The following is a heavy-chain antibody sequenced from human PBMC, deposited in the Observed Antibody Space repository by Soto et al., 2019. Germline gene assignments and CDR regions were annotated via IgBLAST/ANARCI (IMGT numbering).Heavy chain of an antibody. V-gene: IGHV4-59*01. CDR2: IYYSGST. Sequence: SETLSLTCTVSGGSISSYYWSWIRQPPGKGLEWIGYIYYSGSTNYNPSLKSRVTISVDTSKNQFSLKLSSVTAADTAVYYCAREAWLPDVPAAEHRNWYYYYYMDVWGKGTTVTVSS. CDR1: GGSISSYY. J-gene: IGHJ6*03. CDR3: AREAWLPDVPAAEHRNWYYYYYMDV. D-gene: IGHD2-2*01.